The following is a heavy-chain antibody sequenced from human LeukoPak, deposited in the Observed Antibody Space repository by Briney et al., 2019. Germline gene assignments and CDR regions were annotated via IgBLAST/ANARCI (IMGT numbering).Heavy chain of an antibody. V-gene: IGHV1-46*01. CDR2: INPSGGST. CDR3: ARARLSSGPRRLPDY. CDR1: GYTFTSYY. J-gene: IGHJ4*02. Sequence: GASVKVSCKASGYTFTSYYMHWVRQAPGQGLEWMGIINPSGGSTSYAQKFQGRVTMTRDTSTSTVYMELSSLRSEDTAVYYCARARLSSGPRRLPDYWGQGTLVTVSS. D-gene: IGHD6-19*01.